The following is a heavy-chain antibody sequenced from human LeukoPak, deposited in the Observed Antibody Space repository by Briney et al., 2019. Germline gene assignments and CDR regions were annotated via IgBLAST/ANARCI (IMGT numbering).Heavy chain of an antibody. D-gene: IGHD6-19*01. CDR3: ARDGGGWSDY. V-gene: IGHV3-7*01. CDR2: IKQDGTEK. Sequence: TGGSLRLSCAASGFTFSGYWMSWLRQAPGKGLEWVANIKQDGTEKYYVDSVKGRFIISRDNAKNSLYLQMNSLRAEDTAVYYCARDGGGWSDYWGQGTLVTVSS. CDR1: GFTFSGYW. J-gene: IGHJ4*02.